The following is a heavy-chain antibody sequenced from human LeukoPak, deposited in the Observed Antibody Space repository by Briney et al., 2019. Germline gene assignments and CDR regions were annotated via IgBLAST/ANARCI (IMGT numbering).Heavy chain of an antibody. Sequence: SETLSLTCTVSGGSISSYYWSWIRQPPGKGLEWIGYIYTSGSTNYNPSLTSRVTISLDTSKNQFSLKLSSVTAADTAVYYCARHWTAAGAYWYFDLWGRGTLVTVSS. J-gene: IGHJ2*01. V-gene: IGHV4-4*09. CDR3: ARHWTAAGAYWYFDL. CDR1: GGSISSYY. CDR2: IYTSGST. D-gene: IGHD6-13*01.